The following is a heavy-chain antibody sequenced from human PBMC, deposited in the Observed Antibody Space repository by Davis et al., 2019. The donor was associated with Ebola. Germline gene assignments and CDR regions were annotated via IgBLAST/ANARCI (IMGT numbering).Heavy chain of an antibody. D-gene: IGHD1-26*01. CDR1: GGSFSGYY. CDR2: IYHSGST. V-gene: IGHV4-59*08. J-gene: IGHJ4*02. Sequence: PGGSLRLSCAVYGGSFSGYYWSWIRQPPGKGLEWIGHIYHSGSTNYNPSLKSRVTISMDTSKNQFSLKLTSVTAADTAVYSCARHGGSYSFDYWGQGTLVTVSS. CDR3: ARHGGSYSFDY.